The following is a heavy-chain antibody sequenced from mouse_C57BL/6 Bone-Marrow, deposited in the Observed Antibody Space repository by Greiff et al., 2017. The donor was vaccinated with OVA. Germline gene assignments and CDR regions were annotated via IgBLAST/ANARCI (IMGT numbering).Heavy chain of an antibody. CDR2: INPNNGGT. CDR3: ARLHYGSSLSSMDY. V-gene: IGHV1-26*01. J-gene: IGHJ4*01. CDR1: GYTFTDYY. Sequence: VQLQQSGPELVKPGASVKISCKASGYTFTDYYMNWVKQSHGKSLEWIGDINPNNGGTSYNQKFKGKATLTVDKSSSTAYMELRSLTSEDSAVYYCARLHYGSSLSSMDYWGQGTSVTVSS. D-gene: IGHD1-1*01.